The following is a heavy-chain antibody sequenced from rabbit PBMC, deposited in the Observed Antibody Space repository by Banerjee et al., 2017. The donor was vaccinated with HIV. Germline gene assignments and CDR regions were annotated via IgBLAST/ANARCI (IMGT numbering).Heavy chain of an antibody. D-gene: IGHD2-1*01. J-gene: IGHJ4*01. CDR1: GFSFSSSYY. V-gene: IGHV1S40*01. CDR3: ARGYSYDDYGDYLGPYYFNL. CDR2: IYAGSSGST. Sequence: QSLEESGGDLVKPGASLTLTCTASGFSFSSSYYMCWVRQAPGKGLEWIACIYAGSSGSTYYASWAKGRFTISKTSSTTVTLQMTSLTAADTATYFCARGYSYDDYGDYLGPYYFNLWGPGTLVTVS.